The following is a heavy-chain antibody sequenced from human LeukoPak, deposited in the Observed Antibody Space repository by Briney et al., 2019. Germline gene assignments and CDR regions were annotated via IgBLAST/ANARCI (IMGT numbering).Heavy chain of an antibody. CDR3: VRHSEGAGMFY. CDR2: IKQDGSEK. V-gene: IGHV3-7*03. J-gene: IGHJ4*02. D-gene: IGHD6-19*01. CDR1: GFTVSSNY. Sequence: GGSLRLSCAASGFTVSSNYMNWVRQAPGKGLEWVANIKQDGSEKYYVVSVKGRFTISRDNAKNSLYLQMNSLRAEDTAVYYCVRHSEGAGMFYWGQGTLVAVSS.